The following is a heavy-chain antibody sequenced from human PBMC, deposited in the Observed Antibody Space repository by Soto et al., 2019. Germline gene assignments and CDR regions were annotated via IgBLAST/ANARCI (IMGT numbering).Heavy chain of an antibody. Sequence: EVQLLESGGGLVQPGGSLRLSCAVSGFTFSNYAMSWVRQAPGKGLEWVSAISGSGNSTNYADSVKGRFTISRDNSKNKVYLQMNSLRAEDTAVYYCARDVWELLRGFDPWGQGTLVTVS. CDR3: ARDVWELLRGFDP. D-gene: IGHD1-26*01. CDR2: ISGSGNST. J-gene: IGHJ5*02. CDR1: GFTFSNYA. V-gene: IGHV3-23*01.